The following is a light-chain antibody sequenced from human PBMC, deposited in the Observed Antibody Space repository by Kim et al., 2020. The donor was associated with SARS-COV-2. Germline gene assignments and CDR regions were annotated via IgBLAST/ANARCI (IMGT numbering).Light chain of an antibody. V-gene: IGLV2-14*03. CDR1: SSDGGGYNY. Sequence: QSITISCTGTSSDGGGYNYVAWYQQHPGKAPKLMIYAVSNRPSGVSNRFSGSKSGNTASLTIAGLQAEDEADYYCSSYTRSTTNYVFGTGTKVTVL. J-gene: IGLJ1*01. CDR2: AVS. CDR3: SSYTRSTTNYV.